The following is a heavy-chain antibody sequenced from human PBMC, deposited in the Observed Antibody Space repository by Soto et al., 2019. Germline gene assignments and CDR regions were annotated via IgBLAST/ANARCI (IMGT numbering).Heavy chain of an antibody. CDR3: ARRLQGPPDLDYGMDV. CDR1: GYTFTSYG. Sequence: GASVKVSCKASGYTFTSYGISWVRQAPGQGLEWMGWISAYNGNTNYAQELQGRVTMTTDTSTSTAYMELRSLRSDDTAVYYCARRLQGPPDLDYGMDVWGQGTTVTVSS. D-gene: IGHD4-4*01. V-gene: IGHV1-18*01. CDR2: ISAYNGNT. J-gene: IGHJ6*02.